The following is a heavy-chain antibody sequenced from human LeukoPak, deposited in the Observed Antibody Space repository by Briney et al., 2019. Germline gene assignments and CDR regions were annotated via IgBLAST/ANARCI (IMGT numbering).Heavy chain of an antibody. Sequence: SETLSLTCTVSGGSISSYYWSWIRQPPGKGLEWIGYIYYGGNTVHNPSLKSRVSISVDTSKNQVSLRLTSVTAADTAVYYCARGTISMDVWGRGTTVTISS. V-gene: IGHV4-59*01. D-gene: IGHD3-9*01. CDR2: IYYGGNT. J-gene: IGHJ6*03. CDR3: ARGTISMDV. CDR1: GGSISSYY.